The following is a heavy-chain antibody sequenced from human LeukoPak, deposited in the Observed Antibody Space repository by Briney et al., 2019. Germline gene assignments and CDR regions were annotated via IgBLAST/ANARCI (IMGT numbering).Heavy chain of an antibody. CDR1: GGSLGRSTNY. V-gene: IGHV4-39*01. CDR2: MYYGGTT. J-gene: IGHJ4*02. D-gene: IGHD3-22*01. CDR3: ATGKFSGYYDY. Sequence: SETLSLTCTVSGGSLGRSTNYGGWVRQTPGKGMEWIGSMYYGGTTYYNPSLKSRVTLSVDTSKYQVSLRLNSVTAADSAVYFCATGKFSGYYDYWGQGTLVTVSS.